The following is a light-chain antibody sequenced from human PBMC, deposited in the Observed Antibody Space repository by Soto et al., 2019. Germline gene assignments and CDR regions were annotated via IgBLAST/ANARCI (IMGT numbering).Light chain of an antibody. J-gene: IGKJ4*01. Sequence: DIVMSQSPGSLAVSLGERATINCKSNQSVLYSSNDKNYLAWYQQKPGQPPKLLISWASTRKSGVPDRFSGSGSGTDFTLTIRSLQAEDVAVYYCQQYYDISSFGGGTKVEIK. CDR1: QSVLYSSNDKNY. V-gene: IGKV4-1*01. CDR2: WAS. CDR3: QQYYDISS.